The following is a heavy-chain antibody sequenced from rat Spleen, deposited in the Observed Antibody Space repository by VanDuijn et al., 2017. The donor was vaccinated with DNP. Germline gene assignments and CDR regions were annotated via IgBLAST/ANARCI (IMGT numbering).Heavy chain of an antibody. CDR2: IWKNGAT. D-gene: IGHD4-3*01. Sequence: QVQLRESGPGLVQPSQTLSLTCTVSGFSLTSHGVTWIRQPPGRGLEWMGVIWKNGATRYNSALKSRLSISRDTSKSQVFLKMNSLQTEDIATYYCARDQGYGYFDFWGQGVMVTVSS. CDR3: ARDQGYGYFDF. CDR1: GFSLTSHG. J-gene: IGHJ2*01. V-gene: IGHV2-13*01.